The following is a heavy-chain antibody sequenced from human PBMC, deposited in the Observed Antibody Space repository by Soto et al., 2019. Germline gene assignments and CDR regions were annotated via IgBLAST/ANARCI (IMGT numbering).Heavy chain of an antibody. CDR1: GFSLSTSGVG. J-gene: IGHJ4*02. CDR2: IYWDDDK. CDR3: AHSQTYSSSWYQGGFYFDY. Sequence: QITLKESGPTLVKPTQTLTLTFTFTGFSLSTSGVGVGWIRQPPGKALEWLALIYWDDDKRYSPSLKSRLTIPEDTSKTQVVLTMTNLDPVDTATYSCAHSQTYSSSWYQGGFYFDYWGQGTLVTVSS. V-gene: IGHV2-5*02. D-gene: IGHD6-13*01.